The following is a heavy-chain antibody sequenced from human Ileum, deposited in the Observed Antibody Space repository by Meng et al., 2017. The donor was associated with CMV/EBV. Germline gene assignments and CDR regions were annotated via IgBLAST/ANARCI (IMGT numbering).Heavy chain of an antibody. J-gene: IGHJ4*02. Sequence: QVQLQESGPGLVKPSQTLSLTCSVSGDSISSDNYHWSWIRQPAGKGLEWIGQRHKNGNDNYNASLKSRVTISIDTSKNQFSLTPTSVTAADTAVYYCAIYYGGVGGRGYWAQGTLVTVSS. D-gene: IGHD2-21*01. V-gene: IGHV4-61*02. CDR1: GDSISSDNYH. CDR2: RHKNGND. CDR3: AIYYGGVGGRGY.